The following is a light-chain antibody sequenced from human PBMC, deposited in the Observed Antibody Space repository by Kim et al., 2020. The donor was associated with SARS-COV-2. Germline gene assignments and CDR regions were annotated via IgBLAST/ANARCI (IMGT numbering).Light chain of an antibody. CDR2: DVS. CDR3: SSYTSSSTLV. CDR1: SNDVGLYNY. V-gene: IGLV2-14*03. J-gene: IGLJ1*01. Sequence: GQSITLSCTGTSNDVGLYNYVSWYQQHPGKAPKLIIFDVSNRPSGASDHFSGSKSGNTASLTISGLQAENEADYYCSSYTSSSTLVFGTGTKVTVL.